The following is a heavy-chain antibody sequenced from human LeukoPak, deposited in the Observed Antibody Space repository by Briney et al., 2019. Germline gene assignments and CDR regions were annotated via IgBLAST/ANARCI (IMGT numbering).Heavy chain of an antibody. V-gene: IGHV1-2*02. Sequence: ASVKVSCKASGYTFTGYYMHWVRQAPGQGLEWMGWINPNSGGTNYAQKFQGRVTMTRDTSISTAYMELSRLRSDDTAVYYCTRPYFDLLDWFDPWGQGTLVTVSS. CDR2: INPNSGGT. CDR3: TRPYFDLLDWFDP. D-gene: IGHD3-9*01. CDR1: GYTFTGYY. J-gene: IGHJ5*02.